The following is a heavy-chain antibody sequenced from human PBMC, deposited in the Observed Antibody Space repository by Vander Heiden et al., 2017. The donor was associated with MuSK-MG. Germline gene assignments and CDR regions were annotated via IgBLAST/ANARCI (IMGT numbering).Heavy chain of an antibody. CDR2: IYYSGST. CDR1: GGSISSGGYY. Sequence: QVQMQESGPGLVKPSQTLSLTRTVSGGSISSGGYYWSWFRQHPGKGLEWIGYIYYSGSTYYNPSLKSRVTISVDTSKNQFSLKLSSVTAADTAVYYCARSLGAAAGPDYWGQGTLVTVSS. D-gene: IGHD6-13*01. CDR3: ARSLGAAAGPDY. J-gene: IGHJ4*02. V-gene: IGHV4-31*03.